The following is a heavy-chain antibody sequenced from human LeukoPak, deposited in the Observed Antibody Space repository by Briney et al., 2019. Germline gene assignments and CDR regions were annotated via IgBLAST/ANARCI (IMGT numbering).Heavy chain of an antibody. V-gene: IGHV4-31*03. J-gene: IGHJ4*02. CDR1: GTSISSGAYS. D-gene: IGHD6-13*01. CDR3: ARTLEAATHSSSWPTLFDY. CDR2: IYYSGST. Sequence: PSQTLSLTCTVSGTSISSGAYSWSWVRQHPGKGLEWIAYIYYSGSTNYNPSLKSRVTISVNTSKNQFSLKLSSVTAADTAVYYCARTLEAATHSSSWPTLFDYWGQGTLVTVSS.